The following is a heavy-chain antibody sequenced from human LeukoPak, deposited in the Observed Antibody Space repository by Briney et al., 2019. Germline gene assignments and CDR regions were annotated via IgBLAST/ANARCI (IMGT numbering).Heavy chain of an antibody. CDR3: ARDYDSSGYYYSDYYMDV. CDR2: IYTSGST. CDR1: GGSISSYY. J-gene: IGHJ6*03. Sequence: PSETLSRTCTGSGGSISSYYWIWIRQPAGNGLEWIGRIYTSGSTNYNPSLKRRVTMSVDTSKNQFSLKLSSVTAADTAVYYCARDYDSSGYYYSDYYMDVWGKGTTVTISS. D-gene: IGHD3-22*01. V-gene: IGHV4-4*07.